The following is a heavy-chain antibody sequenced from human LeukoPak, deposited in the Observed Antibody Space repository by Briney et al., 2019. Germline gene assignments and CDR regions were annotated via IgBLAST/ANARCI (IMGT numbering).Heavy chain of an antibody. CDR1: GGFFSGYY. Sequence: PSETLSLTCAVYGGFFSGYYWSWIRQPPGKGLEWIGEINHSGSTNYNPSLKSRVTISVDTSKNQFSLKLSSVTAADTAVYYCARLHTIYYYDSSGHRGWFYPWGQGTLVTVSS. D-gene: IGHD3-22*01. CDR2: INHSGST. CDR3: ARLHTIYYYDSSGHRGWFYP. V-gene: IGHV4-34*01. J-gene: IGHJ5*02.